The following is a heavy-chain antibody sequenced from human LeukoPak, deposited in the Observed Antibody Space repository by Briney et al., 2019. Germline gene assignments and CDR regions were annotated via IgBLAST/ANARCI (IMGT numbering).Heavy chain of an antibody. V-gene: IGHV1-18*01. CDR1: GYTFTSYG. Sequence: GASVKVSCKASGYTFTSYGISWVRQAPGQGLEWMGWISAYNGNTNYAQKLRGRVTMTTDTSTSTAYMELRSLRSDDTAVYYCARVQHFGVFPYYFDYWGQGTLVTVSS. D-gene: IGHD3-3*01. CDR3: ARVQHFGVFPYYFDY. CDR2: ISAYNGNT. J-gene: IGHJ4*02.